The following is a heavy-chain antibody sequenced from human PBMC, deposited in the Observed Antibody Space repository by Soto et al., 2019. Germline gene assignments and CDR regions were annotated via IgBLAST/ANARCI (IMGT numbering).Heavy chain of an antibody. D-gene: IGHD3-10*01. J-gene: IGHJ4*02. CDR2: IIPLLGTA. CDR1: GGTFNSYA. Sequence: QVQLVQSGAEVKKPGSSVKVSCKASGGTFNSYAFSWVRQAPGQGLEWMGGIIPLLGTANYAQKFQGRVTITADASTSTTYMELSSLRSEDTALYSCARSYYGSGSMLGCFDYWGQGTLVTVSS. CDR3: ARSYYGSGSMLGCFDY. V-gene: IGHV1-69*11.